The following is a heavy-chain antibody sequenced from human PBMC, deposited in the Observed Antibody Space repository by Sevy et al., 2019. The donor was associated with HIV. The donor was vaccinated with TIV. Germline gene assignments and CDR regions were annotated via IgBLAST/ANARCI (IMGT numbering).Heavy chain of an antibody. Sequence: ASVKVSCKASGGTFSRDGISWVRQAPGHGLEWMGGIISFFDMTNYAQKFQGRVTITADESTSTVYMELSSLRFEDTAVYYCARGGGSGWYYFDSWGQGTLVTVSS. CDR1: GGTFSRDG. V-gene: IGHV1-69*13. D-gene: IGHD6-19*01. J-gene: IGHJ4*02. CDR2: IISFFDMT. CDR3: ARGGGSGWYYFDS.